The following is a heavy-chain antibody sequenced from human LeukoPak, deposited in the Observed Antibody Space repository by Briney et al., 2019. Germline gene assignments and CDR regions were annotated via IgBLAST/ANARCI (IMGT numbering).Heavy chain of an antibody. J-gene: IGHJ3*02. CDR1: GYTFTSYG. D-gene: IGHD5-24*01. Sequence: ASVKVSCKASGYTFTSYGISWVRQAPGQGLEWMGWISAYNGNTNYAQNLQGRVTMTTDTSTSTAYMELRSLRSDDTAVYYCARCRDGYNLKCDAFDIWGQGTMVTVSS. CDR3: ARCRDGYNLKCDAFDI. CDR2: ISAYNGNT. V-gene: IGHV1-18*01.